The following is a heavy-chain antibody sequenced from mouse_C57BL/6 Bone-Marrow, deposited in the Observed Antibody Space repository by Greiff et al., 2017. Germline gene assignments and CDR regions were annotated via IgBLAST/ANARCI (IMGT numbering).Heavy chain of an antibody. J-gene: IGHJ4*01. Sequence: VQLQESGAELARPGASVKLSCKASGYTFTSYGISWVKQRTGQGLEWIGEIYPRSGNTYYNEKFKGKATLTSDKSSSTAYMELRSLTSEDSAVYFCAYGNYENAMDYWGQGTSVTVSS. CDR1: GYTFTSYG. D-gene: IGHD2-10*02. V-gene: IGHV1-81*01. CDR3: AYGNYENAMDY. CDR2: IYPRSGNT.